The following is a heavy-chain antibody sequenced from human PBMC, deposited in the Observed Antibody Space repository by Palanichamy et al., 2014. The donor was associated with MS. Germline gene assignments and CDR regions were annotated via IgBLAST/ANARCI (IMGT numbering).Heavy chain of an antibody. V-gene: IGHV4-34*02. CDR2: IDHTGST. D-gene: IGHD3-3*01. CDR3: ARGGLGERLLEWIY. J-gene: IGHJ4*02. CDR1: GGSFSGYC. Sequence: LQQWGAGLLKPSETLSLTCAVYGGSFSGYCWSWIRQPPGKGLEWIGEIDHTGSTNYSPSLKSRVTISVDTSKSQLSLKLSSVTAADTGVYYCARGGLGERLLEWIYWGQGSLVAVSS.